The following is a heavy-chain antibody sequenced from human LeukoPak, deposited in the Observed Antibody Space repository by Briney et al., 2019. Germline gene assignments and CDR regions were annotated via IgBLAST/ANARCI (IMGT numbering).Heavy chain of an antibody. J-gene: IGHJ4*02. D-gene: IGHD6-13*01. Sequence: ASVKVSCKASGYTFTSYYMHWVRQAPGEGLEWMGIINPSGGSTSYAQKFQGRVTMTRDMSTSTVYTELSSLRSEDTAVYYCARENSSSWTPIDYWGQGTLVTVSS. V-gene: IGHV1-46*01. CDR2: INPSGGST. CDR1: GYTFTSYY. CDR3: ARENSSSWTPIDY.